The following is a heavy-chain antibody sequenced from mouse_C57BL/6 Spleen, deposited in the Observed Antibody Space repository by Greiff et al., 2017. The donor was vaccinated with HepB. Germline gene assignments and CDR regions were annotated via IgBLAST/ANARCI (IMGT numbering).Heavy chain of an antibody. V-gene: IGHV1-69*01. Sequence: QVQLQQPGAELVMPGASVKLSCKASGYTFTSYWMHWVKQRPGQGLEWIGEIDPSDSYTNYNQKFKGKSTLTVDKSSSTAYMQLSSLTSEDSAVYYCARSYYDYDEGFAYGGQGTLVTVSA. CDR3: ARSYYDYDEGFAY. J-gene: IGHJ3*01. CDR1: GYTFTSYW. D-gene: IGHD2-4*01. CDR2: IDPSDSYT.